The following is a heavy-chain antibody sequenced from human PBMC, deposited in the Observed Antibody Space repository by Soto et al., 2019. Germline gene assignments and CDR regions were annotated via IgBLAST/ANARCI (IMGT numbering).Heavy chain of an antibody. CDR3: AKRDTNHDYYYCGMDV. Sequence: GGSLRLSCAASGFTFSSYAMRWVRQAPGKGLEWVSSITGSGGNTYYADSVRGRFTISRDNSKNTLYLQMNSLRAEDTAVYYCAKRDTNHDYYYCGMDVWGQGATVTVSS. J-gene: IGHJ6*02. CDR1: GFTFSSYA. CDR2: ITGSGGNT. D-gene: IGHD2-21*02. V-gene: IGHV3-23*01.